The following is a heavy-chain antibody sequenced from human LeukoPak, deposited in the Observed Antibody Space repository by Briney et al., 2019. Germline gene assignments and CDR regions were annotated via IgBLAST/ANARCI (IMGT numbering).Heavy chain of an antibody. D-gene: IGHD3-22*01. Sequence: GGSLRLSCAASGFTFSSYGMHWVRQAPGKGLEWVAVKSYDGSNKYYADSVKGRFTISRDNSKNTLYLQMNSLRAEDTAVYYCAKDRDSSGYWSWWGQGTLVTVSS. V-gene: IGHV3-30*18. CDR3: AKDRDSSGYWSW. J-gene: IGHJ4*02. CDR2: KSYDGSNK. CDR1: GFTFSSYG.